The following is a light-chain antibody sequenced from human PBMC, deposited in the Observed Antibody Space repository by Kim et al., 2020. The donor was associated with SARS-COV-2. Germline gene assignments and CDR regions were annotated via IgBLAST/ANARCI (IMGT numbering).Light chain of an antibody. CDR3: QTWDSSTAV. CDR1: NLGDKY. CDR2: QDN. J-gene: IGLJ2*01. Sequence: SYELTQPPSVSVSPGQTASITCSGDNLGDKYACWYQQKPGQSPLLVIHQDNKRSSGIPERFSGSNSGNTATLTISGTQAMDEADYYCQTWDSSTAVFGGG. V-gene: IGLV3-1*01.